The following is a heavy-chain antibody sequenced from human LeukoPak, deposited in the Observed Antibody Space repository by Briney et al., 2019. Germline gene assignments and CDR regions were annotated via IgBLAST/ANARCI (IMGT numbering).Heavy chain of an antibody. CDR1: GENFSTYH. J-gene: IGHJ4*02. V-gene: IGHV4-34*01. Sequence: SETLSLTCAVYGENFSTYHYSWIRQSPGKGLEWIGEINHSGSTNYNPSLKSRVTISVDTSRNQFSLRLTSVTAADAAMYYCARPGLAYCGGDCYSTGGYYFDYWSQGTLVAVSS. D-gene: IGHD2-21*01. CDR2: INHSGST. CDR3: ARPGLAYCGGDCYSTGGYYFDY.